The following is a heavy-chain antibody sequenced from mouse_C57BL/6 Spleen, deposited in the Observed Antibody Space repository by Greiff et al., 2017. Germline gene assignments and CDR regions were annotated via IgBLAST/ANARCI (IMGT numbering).Heavy chain of an antibody. V-gene: IGHV5-12*01. D-gene: IGHD1-1*01. CDR2: ISNGGGST. J-gene: IGHJ2*01. Sequence: EVKLVESGGGLVQPGGSLKLSCAASGFTFSDYYMYWVRQTPEKRLEWVAYISNGGGSTYYPDTVKGRFTISRDNAKNTLYLQMSRLKSEDTAMYYCARREDYYGLYFDYWGQGTTLTVSS. CDR3: ARREDYYGLYFDY. CDR1: GFTFSDYY.